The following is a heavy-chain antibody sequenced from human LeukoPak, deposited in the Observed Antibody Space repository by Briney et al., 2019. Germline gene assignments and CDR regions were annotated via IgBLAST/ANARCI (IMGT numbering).Heavy chain of an antibody. J-gene: IGHJ4*02. V-gene: IGHV4-34*01. CDR3: ASPFARDTAMVALGY. CDR2: INHSGST. Sequence: SETLSLTCAVYGGSFSGYYWSWIRQPPGKGLEWIGEINHSGSTNYNPSLKSRVTISVDTSKNQFSLKLSSVTAADTAVYYCASPFARDTAMVALGYWGQGTLVTVSS. CDR1: GGSFSGYY. D-gene: IGHD5-18*01.